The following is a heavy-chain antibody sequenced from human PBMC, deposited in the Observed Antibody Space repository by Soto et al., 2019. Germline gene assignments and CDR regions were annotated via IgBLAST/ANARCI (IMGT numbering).Heavy chain of an antibody. Sequence: PSETLSLTCTVSGGSISSSSYYWGWIRQPPGKGLEWIGSIYYSGSTYYNPSLKSRVTISVDTSKNQFSLKLSSVTAADTAVYYCARHGGKNYDFWSGYSSYYYYYGMDVWGQGTTVTVSS. CDR2: IYYSGST. V-gene: IGHV4-39*01. J-gene: IGHJ6*02. CDR3: ARHGGKNYDFWSGYSSYYYYYGMDV. CDR1: GGSISSSSYY. D-gene: IGHD3-3*01.